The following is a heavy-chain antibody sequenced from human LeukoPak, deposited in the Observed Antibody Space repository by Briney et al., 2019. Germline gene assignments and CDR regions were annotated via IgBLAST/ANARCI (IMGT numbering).Heavy chain of an antibody. Sequence: GGSLRLSCAASGFTFASYEMNWVRQAPGKGLECIAYIYASGSTIYYSDSVKGRFTISRDNAKNSLYLQMNSLSAEDTAVYYCARKVGYYYYCGMDVWGKGTTVTVSS. J-gene: IGHJ6*04. D-gene: IGHD1-26*01. CDR3: ARKVGYYYYCGMDV. V-gene: IGHV3-48*03. CDR2: IYASGSTI. CDR1: GFTFASYE.